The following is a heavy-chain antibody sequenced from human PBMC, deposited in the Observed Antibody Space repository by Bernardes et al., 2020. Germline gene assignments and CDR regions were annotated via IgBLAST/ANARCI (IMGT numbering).Heavy chain of an antibody. V-gene: IGHV1-2*06. CDR1: GYAFTYYF. J-gene: IGHJ4*02. Sequence: ASVKVPCKACGYAFTYYFIHWLRQAPGQGAEGVGRINPTRGDTNYAQNFQDRGPITSNNFISTAYIELSRLGSDDTAVYYCAKEGEYTAYDQYYFDNGGQGILVTVSS. CDR2: INPTRGDT. CDR3: AKEGEYTAYDQYYFDN. D-gene: IGHD5-12*01.